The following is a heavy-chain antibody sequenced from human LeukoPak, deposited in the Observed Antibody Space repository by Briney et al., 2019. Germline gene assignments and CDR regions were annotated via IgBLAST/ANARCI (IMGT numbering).Heavy chain of an antibody. CDR2: IIPIFGTA. V-gene: IGHV1-69*13. CDR1: GYTFTSYG. CDR3: ARGIYCSSTSCSLLGNV. J-gene: IGHJ6*03. Sequence: GASVKVSCKASGYTFTSYGISWVRQAPGQGLEWMGGIIPIFGTANYAQKFQGRVTITADESTSTAYMELSSLRSEDTAVYYCARGIYCSSTSCSLLGNVWGKGTTVTVSS. D-gene: IGHD2-2*01.